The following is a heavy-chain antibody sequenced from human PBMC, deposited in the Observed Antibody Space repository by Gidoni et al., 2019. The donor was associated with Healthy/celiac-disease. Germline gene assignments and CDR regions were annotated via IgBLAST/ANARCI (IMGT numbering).Heavy chain of an antibody. Sequence: EVQLLESGGGLVQPGGSLRLSCAASGFPFSSYAMRWVRQAPGKGLEWVSAISGSGGSTYYADSVKGRFTISRDNSKNTLYLQMNSLRAEDTAVYYCAKGGRQQPGMADYYYYGMDVWGQGTTVTVSS. D-gene: IGHD6-13*01. CDR1: GFPFSSYA. CDR3: AKGGRQQPGMADYYYYGMDV. J-gene: IGHJ6*02. CDR2: ISGSGGST. V-gene: IGHV3-23*01.